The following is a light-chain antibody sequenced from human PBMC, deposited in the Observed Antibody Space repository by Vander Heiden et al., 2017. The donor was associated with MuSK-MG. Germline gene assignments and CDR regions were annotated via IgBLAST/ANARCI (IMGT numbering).Light chain of an antibody. J-gene: IGKJ1*01. CDR1: QSINNF. Sequence: DIQMTQSPSSLSASVGDRVTITCRASQSINNFLNWFQQKPGKAPKLLIYASSILQSGVPSRFSGSGSGTDFTLTITSLQPEDFATYYCQQFDSYRTWTFGRGTKVEIK. CDR2: ASS. CDR3: QQFDSYRTWT. V-gene: IGKV1-39*01.